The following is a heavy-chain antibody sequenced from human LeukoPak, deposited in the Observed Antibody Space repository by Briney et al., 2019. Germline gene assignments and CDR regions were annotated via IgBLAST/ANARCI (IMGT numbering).Heavy chain of an antibody. J-gene: IGHJ4*02. V-gene: IGHV3-30*03. D-gene: IGHD3-10*01. CDR2: ISYDGSNK. CDR3: ARSVVLWFGELLPFDY. Sequence: GGSLRLSCAASGFTFSSYGMHWVRQAPGKGLEWVAVISYDGSNKYYADSVKGRFTISRDNSKNTLYLQMNTLRAEDTAVYYCARSVVLWFGELLPFDYWGQGTLVTVSS. CDR1: GFTFSSYG.